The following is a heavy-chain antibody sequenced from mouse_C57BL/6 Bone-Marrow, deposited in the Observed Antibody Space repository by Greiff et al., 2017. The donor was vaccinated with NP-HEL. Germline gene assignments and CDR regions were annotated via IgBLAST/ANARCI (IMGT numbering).Heavy chain of an antibody. D-gene: IGHD1-1*01. CDR3: ARATRAY. CDR1: GFTFSSYA. J-gene: IGHJ3*01. Sequence: DVMLVESGGGLVKPGGSLKLSCAASGFTFSSYAMSWVRQTPEKRLEWVATISDGGSYTYYPDNVKGRFTISRDNAKNNLYLQMSHLKSEDTAMYYCARATRAYWGQGTLVTVSA. CDR2: ISDGGSYT. V-gene: IGHV5-4*03.